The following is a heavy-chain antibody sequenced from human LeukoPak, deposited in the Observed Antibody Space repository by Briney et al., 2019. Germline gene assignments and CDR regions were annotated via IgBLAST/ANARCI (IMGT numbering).Heavy chain of an antibody. V-gene: IGHV1-18*01. Sequence: ASVKVSCKASGYTFTSYGISWVRQAPGQGLEWMGWISAYNGNTNYAQKLQGRVTMTTDTSTSTAYMELRSLRSDDTAVYYCARDVGYQAYYDFWSGYYSVPWFDPWGLGTLVTVSS. CDR1: GYTFTSYG. CDR2: ISAYNGNT. D-gene: IGHD3-3*01. CDR3: ARDVGYQAYYDFWSGYYSVPWFDP. J-gene: IGHJ5*02.